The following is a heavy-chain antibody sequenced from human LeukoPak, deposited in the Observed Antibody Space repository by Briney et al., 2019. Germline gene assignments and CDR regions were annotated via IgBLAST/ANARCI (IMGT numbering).Heavy chain of an antibody. D-gene: IGHD3-10*01. Sequence: SETLSLTCAVYGGSFSGYYWSWIRQPPGKGLEWIGEINHSGSTNYNPSLKSRVTISVDTSENQFSLKLSSVTAADTAVYYCAKVAKYYYGSETYFFFDHWGQGTLVTVSS. V-gene: IGHV4-34*01. J-gene: IGHJ4*02. CDR3: AKVAKYYYGSETYFFFDH. CDR2: INHSGST. CDR1: GGSFSGYY.